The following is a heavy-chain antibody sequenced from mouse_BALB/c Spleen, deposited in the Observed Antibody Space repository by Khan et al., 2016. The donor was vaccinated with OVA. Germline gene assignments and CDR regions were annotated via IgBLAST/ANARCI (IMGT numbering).Heavy chain of an antibody. V-gene: IGHV14-3*02. J-gene: IGHJ2*01. CDR1: GFNIKDTH. Sequence: DVKLQESGAELVKPGASVKLSCTASGFNIKDTHMHWVKQRPEQGLEWIGRIDPENDNSKYDPRFQGKATITADTSANTAYLHLSSLTSEDTAVYYCAPAGTGDYFDYWGQGTTLTVSS. CDR3: APAGTGDYFDY. CDR2: IDPENDNS. D-gene: IGHD3-1*01.